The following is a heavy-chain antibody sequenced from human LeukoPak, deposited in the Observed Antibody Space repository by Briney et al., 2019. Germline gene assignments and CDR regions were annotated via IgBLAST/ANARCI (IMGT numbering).Heavy chain of an antibody. J-gene: IGHJ6*03. V-gene: IGHV4-59*01. Sequence: SETLSLTCTVSGGSISSYYWSWIRQPPGKGLEWIGYIYYSGSTNYNPSLKSRVTISVDTSKNQFSLKLSSVTAADTAVYYCARGGRDGYNNYMDVWGKGTTVTVSS. CDR2: IYYSGST. D-gene: IGHD5-24*01. CDR3: ARGGRDGYNNYMDV. CDR1: GGSISSYY.